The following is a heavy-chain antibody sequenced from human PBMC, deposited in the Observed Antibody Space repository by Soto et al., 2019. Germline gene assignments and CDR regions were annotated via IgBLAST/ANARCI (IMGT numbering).Heavy chain of an antibody. J-gene: IGHJ3*02. CDR3: ARDDIVVLPAGKNDAFDI. CDR2: ISAYNGNT. D-gene: IGHD2-2*01. CDR1: GYTFTSYG. Sequence: ASVKVSCKASGYTFTSYGISWVRQAPGQGLEWMGWISAYNGNTNYAQKLQGRVTMTTDTSTSTAYMELRSLRSDDTAVYYCARDDIVVLPAGKNDAFDIWGQGTMVTVSS. V-gene: IGHV1-18*01.